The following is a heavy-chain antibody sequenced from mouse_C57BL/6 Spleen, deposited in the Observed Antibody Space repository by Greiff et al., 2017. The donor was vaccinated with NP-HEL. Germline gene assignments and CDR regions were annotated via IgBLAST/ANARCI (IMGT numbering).Heavy chain of an antibody. V-gene: IGHV1-52*01. D-gene: IGHD2-1*01. Sequence: QVQLQQPGAELVRPGSSVKLSCKASGYTFTSYWMHWVKQRPIQGLEWIGNIDPSDSETHYNQKFKDKATLTVDKSSSTDYMQLSSLTSEDSAVYYCARLSGNYPAWFAYWGQGTLVTVSA. CDR2: IDPSDSET. CDR3: ARLSGNYPAWFAY. J-gene: IGHJ3*01. CDR1: GYTFTSYW.